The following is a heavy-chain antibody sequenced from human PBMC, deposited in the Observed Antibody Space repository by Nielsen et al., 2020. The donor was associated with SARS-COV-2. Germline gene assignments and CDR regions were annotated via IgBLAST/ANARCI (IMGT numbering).Heavy chain of an antibody. D-gene: IGHD3-10*01. J-gene: IGHJ5*02. CDR2: IYHSGST. CDR3: ARVISPGSGSYRWFDP. Sequence: SETLSLSCTVSGYSISSDYYWGWIRQSPGKGLEWIANIYHSGSTFYNPSLKSRVIISVDTSKTQFSLKLRSVTAADTAVYYCARVISPGSGSYRWFDPWGQGTLVTVSS. V-gene: IGHV4-38-2*02. CDR1: GYSISSDYY.